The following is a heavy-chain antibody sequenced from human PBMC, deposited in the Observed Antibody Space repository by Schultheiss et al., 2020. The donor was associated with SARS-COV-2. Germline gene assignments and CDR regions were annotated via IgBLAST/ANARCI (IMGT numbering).Heavy chain of an antibody. D-gene: IGHD1-26*01. CDR1: GGSFSGYY. CDR2: IYHSGST. V-gene: IGHV4-34*01. Sequence: SETLSLTCAVYGGSFSGYYWGWIRQPPGKGLEWIGSIYHSGSTYYNPSLKSRVTISVDRSKNQFSLKLSSVTAADTAVYYCARASQWEPYCFDYWGQGTLVTVSS. CDR3: ARASQWEPYCFDY. J-gene: IGHJ4*02.